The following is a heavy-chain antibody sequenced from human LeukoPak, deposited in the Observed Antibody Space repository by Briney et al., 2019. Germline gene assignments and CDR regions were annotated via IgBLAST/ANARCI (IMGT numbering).Heavy chain of an antibody. V-gene: IGHV4-59*12. Sequence: ASETLSLTCAFSGGSISTDYWSWVRQPPGKGLQWIGYIYYSGSTNYNPSLKSRVTMSVDTSRNQFSLKLISVTAADTAVYYCADDYGDWGQGTLVTVSS. CDR1: GGSISTDY. J-gene: IGHJ4*02. CDR3: ADDYGD. CDR2: IYYSGST. D-gene: IGHD4/OR15-4a*01.